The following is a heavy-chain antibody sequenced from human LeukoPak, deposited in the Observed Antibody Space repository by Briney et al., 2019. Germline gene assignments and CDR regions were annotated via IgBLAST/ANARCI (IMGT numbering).Heavy chain of an antibody. CDR1: GGSFSGNY. J-gene: IGHJ4*02. Sequence: SETLSPTCAVYGGSFSGNYWSWIRQPPGKGLEWIGEINHSGSTNYYPSLKSRVTISVDTSKKQFSLKLSSVTAADTAVYYCASLRILDDYGDYSYWGQGTLVTVSS. CDR3: ASLRILDDYGDYSY. D-gene: IGHD4-17*01. V-gene: IGHV4-34*01. CDR2: INHSGST.